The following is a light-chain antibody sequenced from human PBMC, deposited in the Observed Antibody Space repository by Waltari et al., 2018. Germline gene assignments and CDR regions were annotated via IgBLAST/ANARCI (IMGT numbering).Light chain of an antibody. CDR2: AAF. V-gene: IGKV1-39*01. J-gene: IGKJ2*01. CDR1: QSIPNY. CDR3: QQSYGTPYT. Sequence: IQMTQSPSSLSASVGDRVSITCRARQSIPNYLNWYQQKPGKAPKNLIYAAFSLQSGVPSRFSGSGSGTYFTLSISSLQPEDSATYYCQQSYGTPYTFGQGTKLEIK.